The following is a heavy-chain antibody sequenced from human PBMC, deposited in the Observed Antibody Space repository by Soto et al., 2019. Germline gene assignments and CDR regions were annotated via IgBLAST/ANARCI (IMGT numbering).Heavy chain of an antibody. Sequence: PGGSLRLSCTASGFSFSGSAMHWVRQASGKGLERVGRIRSKSNKYATLYAASVKGRFTLSRDDSQNTAYLQMESLKSEDTAVYYCSSGSYYSSYWGQGTLVTVSS. CDR3: SSGSYYSSY. V-gene: IGHV3-73*01. J-gene: IGHJ4*02. D-gene: IGHD1-26*01. CDR2: IRSKSNKYAT. CDR1: GFSFSGSA.